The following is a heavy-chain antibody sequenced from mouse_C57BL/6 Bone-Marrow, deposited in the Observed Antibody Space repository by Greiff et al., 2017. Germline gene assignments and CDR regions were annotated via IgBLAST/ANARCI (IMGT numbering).Heavy chain of an antibody. CDR3: ARYYINYSLFAY. V-gene: IGHV2-9-1*01. Sequence: VKLMESGPGLVAPSQSLSITCTVSGFSLTSYAISWVRQPPGKGLEWLGVMWTGGGTNYNSALKSRLSISKDNSKSQVFLKMNSLQTDDTARYYCARYYINYSLFAYWGQGTLVTVSA. CDR2: MWTGGGT. J-gene: IGHJ3*01. CDR1: GFSLTSYA. D-gene: IGHD2-5*01.